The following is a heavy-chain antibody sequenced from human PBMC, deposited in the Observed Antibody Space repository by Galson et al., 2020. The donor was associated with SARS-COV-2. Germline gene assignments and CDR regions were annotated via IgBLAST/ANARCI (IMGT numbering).Heavy chain of an antibody. Sequence: TLSLTCTVSGGSISSGGYHWSWIRQHPGKGLEWIGYIYYSGSTYYNPSLKSRVTISVDTSKNQFSLKLSSVTAADTAVYYCARASRTIFGVVKHFDYWGQGTLVTVSS. J-gene: IGHJ4*02. D-gene: IGHD3-3*01. CDR2: IYYSGST. V-gene: IGHV4-31*03. CDR1: GGSISSGGYH. CDR3: ARASRTIFGVVKHFDY.